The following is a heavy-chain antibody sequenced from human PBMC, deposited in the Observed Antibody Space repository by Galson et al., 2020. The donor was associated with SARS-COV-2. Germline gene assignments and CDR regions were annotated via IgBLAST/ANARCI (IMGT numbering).Heavy chain of an antibody. Sequence: GGSLRLSCVTSGFIFHNHEMTWVRQVPGKGLEWVSGINYNSLTAYYAESVKGRFTISRDNAKKSLYLDMNSLRPEDTAIYYCARGYDADFWGQVTLVTVSS. CDR3: ARGYDADF. CDR1: GFIFHNHE. CDR2: INYNSLTA. V-gene: IGHV3-20*04. J-gene: IGHJ4*02. D-gene: IGHD2-2*01.